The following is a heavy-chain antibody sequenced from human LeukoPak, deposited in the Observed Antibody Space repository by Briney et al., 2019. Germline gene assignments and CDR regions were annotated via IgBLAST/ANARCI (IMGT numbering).Heavy chain of an antibody. J-gene: IGHJ4*02. Sequence: GGSLRLSCAASGFTFSGYAMSWVRQAPGKGLEWVSAISGSGGSTYYADSMKGRFTISRDNSKNTLYLQMNSLRAEDTAVYYCAKDGRLLSSSSHYWGQGTLVTVSS. CDR2: ISGSGGST. D-gene: IGHD6-13*01. CDR1: GFTFSGYA. CDR3: AKDGRLLSSSSHY. V-gene: IGHV3-23*01.